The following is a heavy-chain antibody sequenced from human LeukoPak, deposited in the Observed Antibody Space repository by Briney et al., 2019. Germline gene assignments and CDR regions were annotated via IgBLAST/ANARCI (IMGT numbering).Heavy chain of an antibody. D-gene: IGHD5-24*01. V-gene: IGHV4-34*01. J-gene: IGHJ6*02. CDR3: ARAIDDYYYYYGMDV. CDR2: INHSGST. Sequence: SETLSLTCAVYGGSFSGYYWSWIRQPPGEGLEWIGEINHSGSTNYNPSLKSRVTISVDTSKNQFSLKLSSVTAADTAVYYCARAIDDYYYYYGMDVWGQGTTVTVSS. CDR1: GGSFSGYY.